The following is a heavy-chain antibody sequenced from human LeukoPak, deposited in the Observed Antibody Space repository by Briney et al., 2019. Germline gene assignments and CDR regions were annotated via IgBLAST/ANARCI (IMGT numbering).Heavy chain of an antibody. D-gene: IGHD6-6*01. Sequence: SETLSLTCTVSGGSISSYYWSWIRQPPGKGLEWIGYIYYSGSTNYNPSLKSRVTISVDTSKNQFSLKLSSVTAADTAVYYCARAQYGTFSRFDPWGQGTLVTVSS. CDR2: IYYSGST. CDR1: GGSISSYY. J-gene: IGHJ5*02. CDR3: ARAQYGTFSRFDP. V-gene: IGHV4-59*08.